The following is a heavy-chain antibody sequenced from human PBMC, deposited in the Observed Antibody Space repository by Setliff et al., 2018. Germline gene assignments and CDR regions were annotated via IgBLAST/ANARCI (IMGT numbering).Heavy chain of an antibody. J-gene: IGHJ4*02. V-gene: IGHV4-34*01. CDR3: AKDSGYSGYGYFDY. CDR2: INHSGST. CDR1: GGSFSGYY. D-gene: IGHD5-12*01. Sequence: ASETLSLTCAVYGGSFSGYYWSWIRQPPGKGLEWIGEINHSGSTNYNPSLKSRVTISVDTSKNQFSLKLSSVTAADTAVYYCAKDSGYSGYGYFDYWGQGTLVTVSS.